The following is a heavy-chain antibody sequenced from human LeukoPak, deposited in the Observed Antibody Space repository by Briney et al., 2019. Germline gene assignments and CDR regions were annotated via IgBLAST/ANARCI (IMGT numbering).Heavy chain of an antibody. CDR1: GGSISSYY. Sequence: SETLSLTCTVSGGSISSYYWSWIRQSPGKGLEWIGYIYYSGSANYNPSLESRVTISVDTSKNQFSLKLSSVTAADTAVYYCARRIRGGQFDSWGQGTLVTVSS. D-gene: IGHD3-10*01. CDR3: ARRIRGGQFDS. V-gene: IGHV4-59*01. CDR2: IYYSGSA. J-gene: IGHJ4*02.